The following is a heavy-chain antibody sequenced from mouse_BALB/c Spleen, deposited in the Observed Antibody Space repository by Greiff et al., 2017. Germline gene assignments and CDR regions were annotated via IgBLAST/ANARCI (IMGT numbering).Heavy chain of an antibody. CDR2: ISSGGSYT. J-gene: IGHJ3*01. CDR3: ARDSSGYAY. V-gene: IGHV5-9-4*01. CDR1: GFTFSSYA. D-gene: IGHD3-1*01. Sequence: EVHLVESGGGLVKPGGSLKLSCAASGFTFSSYAMSWVRQSPEKRLEWVAEISSGGSYTYYPDTVTGRFTISRDNAKNTLYLEMSSLRSEDTAMYYGARDSSGYAYWGQGTLVTVSA.